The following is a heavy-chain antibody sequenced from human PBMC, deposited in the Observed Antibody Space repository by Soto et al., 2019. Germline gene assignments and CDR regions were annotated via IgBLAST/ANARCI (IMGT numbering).Heavy chain of an antibody. CDR3: AYCSGGSCTGDAFDI. D-gene: IGHD2-15*01. J-gene: IGHJ3*02. V-gene: IGHV1-46*03. CDR1: GYTFTSYY. Sequence: ASVKVSCKASGYTFTSYYMHWVRQAPGQGPEWMGIINPSGGSTSYAQKFQGRVTMTRDTSTSTVYMELSSLRSEDTAVYYCAYCSGGSCTGDAFDIWGQGTMVTVSS. CDR2: INPSGGST.